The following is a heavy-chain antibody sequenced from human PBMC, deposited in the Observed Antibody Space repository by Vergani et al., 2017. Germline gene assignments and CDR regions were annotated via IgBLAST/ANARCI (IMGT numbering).Heavy chain of an antibody. Sequence: QVQLVQSGAEVKKPGSSVKVSCKASGGTFSSYAISWVRQAPGQGLEWMGGIIPIFGTANYAQKFQGRVTITADESTSTAYMELRGLRSDDTAVYYCARDSNYDFWSGYYSQLGYYYYMDVWGKGTTVTVSS. CDR1: GGTFSSYA. V-gene: IGHV1-69*01. CDR2: IIPIFGTA. CDR3: ARDSNYDFWSGYYSQLGYYYYMDV. J-gene: IGHJ6*03. D-gene: IGHD3-3*01.